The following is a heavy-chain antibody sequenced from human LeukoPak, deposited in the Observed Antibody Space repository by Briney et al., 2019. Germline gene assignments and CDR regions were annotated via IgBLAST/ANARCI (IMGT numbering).Heavy chain of an antibody. V-gene: IGHV3-9*01. D-gene: IGHD3-10*01. J-gene: IGHJ3*01. Sequence: PGGSLRLSCAASGFTFDDYAMHWVRQVPGKGLEWVSGISWNSDSIGYADSMKGRFTISRDNAKNTLFLQMTTLGAEDTAVYYCARDALRARAFDLWGQGTMVTVSS. CDR1: GFTFDDYA. CDR3: ARDALRARAFDL. CDR2: ISWNSDSI.